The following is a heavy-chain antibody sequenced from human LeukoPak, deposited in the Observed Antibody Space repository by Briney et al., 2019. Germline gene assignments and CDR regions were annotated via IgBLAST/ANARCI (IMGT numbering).Heavy chain of an antibody. CDR2: IYHSGST. V-gene: IGHV4-30-4*07. Sequence: SETLSLTCAVSGGSISSGGYSWSWIRHPPGKGLEWIGYIYHSGSTYYSPSLKSRVTISLDSSKNQFSLKLSSVTAADTAVYYCARAGPSRSYDYVWGSYAYWGQGTLVTVSS. CDR1: GGSISSGGYS. J-gene: IGHJ4*02. D-gene: IGHD3-16*01. CDR3: ARAGPSRSYDYVWGSYAY.